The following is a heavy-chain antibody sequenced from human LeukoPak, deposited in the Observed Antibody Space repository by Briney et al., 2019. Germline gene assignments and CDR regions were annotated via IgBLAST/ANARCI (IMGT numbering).Heavy chain of an antibody. J-gene: IGHJ3*02. V-gene: IGHV4-59*01. CDR2: IYYSGST. CDR3: AREGTAGTAFDI. Sequence: KTSETLSLTCTVSGGSISSYYWSWIRQPPGKGLEWIGYIYYSGSTNYNPSLKSRVTISVDTSKNQFSQKLSSVTAADTAVYYCAREGTAGTAFDIWGQGTMVTVSS. CDR1: GGSISSYY. D-gene: IGHD6-13*01.